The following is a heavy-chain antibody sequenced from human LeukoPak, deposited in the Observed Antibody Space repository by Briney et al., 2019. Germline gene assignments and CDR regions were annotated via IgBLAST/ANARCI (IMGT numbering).Heavy chain of an antibody. D-gene: IGHD2/OR15-2a*01. Sequence: PGGTLRLSCAVSGFTFSTYCTHWVRHPPGPGLEWVSYISSSCRGIYYADSVRGRYTIPRNNTNNSLYLQMNSLRDGNAAVYCCAKSKNYYFDYWGQGTLVTVSS. CDR2: ISSSCRGI. J-gene: IGHJ4*02. V-gene: IGHV3-48*02. CDR3: AKSKNYYFDY. CDR1: GFTFSTYC.